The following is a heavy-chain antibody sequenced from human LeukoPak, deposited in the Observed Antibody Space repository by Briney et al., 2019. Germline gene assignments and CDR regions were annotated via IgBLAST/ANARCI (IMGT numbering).Heavy chain of an antibody. D-gene: IGHD3-10*01. CDR2: INPNSGGT. CDR1: GYTLTGQS. Sequence: ASVKVSCKVSGYTLTGQSIHWVRQVPGRGLEWMGWINPNSGGTNSAQKFADRLTMTRDTSITTAYMELRRLRFDDTAVYYCARDEWFGNPSFDYWGQGTLVTVSS. V-gene: IGHV1-2*02. CDR3: ARDEWFGNPSFDY. J-gene: IGHJ4*02.